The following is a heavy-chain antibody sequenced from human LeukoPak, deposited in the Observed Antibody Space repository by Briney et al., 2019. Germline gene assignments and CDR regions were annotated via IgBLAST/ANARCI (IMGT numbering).Heavy chain of an antibody. V-gene: IGHV4-34*01. CDR3: ARHHYYDSSGYYYYFDY. CDR1: GGSFSGYY. J-gene: IGHJ4*02. Sequence: SETLSLTCAVYGGSFSGYYWSWIRQPPGKGLEWIGEINHSGSTNYNPSLKSRVTISVDTSKNQFSLKLSSVTAADTAVYYCARHHYYDSSGYYYYFDYWGQGTLVTVSS. CDR2: INHSGST. D-gene: IGHD3-22*01.